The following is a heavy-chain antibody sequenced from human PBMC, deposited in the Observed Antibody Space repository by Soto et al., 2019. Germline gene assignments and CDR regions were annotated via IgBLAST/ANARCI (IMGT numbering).Heavy chain of an antibody. CDR3: ARENYDFSSGDYSHYCMDV. J-gene: IGHJ6*04. CDR2: ISYDGSNK. CDR1: GFTFSSYA. V-gene: IGHV3-30-3*01. Sequence: GGSLILSCAASGFTFSSYAMHWVRQAPGKGLEWVAVISYDGSNKYYADSVKGRFTISRDNSKNTLYLQMNSLRAEDTAVYYCARENYDFSSGDYSHYCMDVRGRKSTVTVFS. D-gene: IGHD3-3*01.